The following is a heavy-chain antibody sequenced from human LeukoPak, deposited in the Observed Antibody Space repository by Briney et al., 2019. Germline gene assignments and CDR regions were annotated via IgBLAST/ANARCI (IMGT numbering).Heavy chain of an antibody. D-gene: IGHD5-18*01. CDR1: GGSISSSSYY. J-gene: IGHJ4*02. Sequence: SETLSLTCTVSGGSISSSSYYWGWIRQPPGKGLEWIGSIYYSGSTYYNPSLKSRVTISVETSKNQFSLKLSSVTAADTAVYYCASSVGQLWPTRLWGQGTLVTVSS. V-gene: IGHV4-39*01. CDR3: ASSVGQLWPTRL. CDR2: IYYSGST.